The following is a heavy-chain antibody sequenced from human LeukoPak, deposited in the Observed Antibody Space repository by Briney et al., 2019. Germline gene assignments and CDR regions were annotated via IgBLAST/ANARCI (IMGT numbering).Heavy chain of an antibody. J-gene: IGHJ3*02. CDR2: ISVSGSTI. Sequence: GGSLRLSCAASGFTFSSYGMSWVRQAPGKGLEWISYISVSGSTIYYADSVKGRFTISRDNAKNSLYLQMNSLRAEDTAVYYCAREALGSNSLDAFDIWGQGTMVTVSS. V-gene: IGHV3-48*04. CDR3: AREALGSNSLDAFDI. D-gene: IGHD1-26*01. CDR1: GFTFSSYG.